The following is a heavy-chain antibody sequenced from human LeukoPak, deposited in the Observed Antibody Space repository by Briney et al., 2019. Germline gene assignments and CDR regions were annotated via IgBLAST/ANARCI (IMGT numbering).Heavy chain of an antibody. CDR2: INAGSGNT. V-gene: IGHV1-3*01. J-gene: IGHJ4*02. D-gene: IGHD6-19*01. CDR1: GYTFTSYA. CDR3: ARRGPIAVADY. Sequence: GASVKVSCKASGYTFTSYAMHWVRQAPGQRLEWMGWINAGSGNTKYSQKFQGRVTITRDTSASTAYMELSSLRSEDTAVYYCARRGPIAVADYWGQGTLVTVSS.